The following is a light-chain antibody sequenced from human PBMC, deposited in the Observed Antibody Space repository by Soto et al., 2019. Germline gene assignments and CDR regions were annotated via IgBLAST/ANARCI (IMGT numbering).Light chain of an antibody. Sequence: DIQMTQSPSTLSASVGDRVTITCRASQSSSSWLAWYQQKPGKAPKLLIYDASSLESGVPSRFSGSGSGTEFTLTISSLQPADFATYYCQQYNSYSMTFGQGTKVEIK. CDR1: QSSSSW. J-gene: IGKJ1*01. CDR2: DAS. V-gene: IGKV1-5*01. CDR3: QQYNSYSMT.